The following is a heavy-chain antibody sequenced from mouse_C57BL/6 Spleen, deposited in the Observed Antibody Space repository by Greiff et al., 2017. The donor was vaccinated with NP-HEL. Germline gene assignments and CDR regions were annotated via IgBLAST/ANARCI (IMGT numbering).Heavy chain of an antibody. D-gene: IGHD1-1*01. CDR2: ISSGSSTI. Sequence: DVKLVESGGGLVKPGGSLKLSCAASGFTFSDYGMHWVRQAPEKGLEWVAYISSGSSTIYYADTVKGRFTISRDNAKNTLFLQMTSLRSEDTAMDYCARDGRWYFDVWGTGTTVTVSS. J-gene: IGHJ1*03. CDR3: ARDGRWYFDV. V-gene: IGHV5-17*01. CDR1: GFTFSDYG.